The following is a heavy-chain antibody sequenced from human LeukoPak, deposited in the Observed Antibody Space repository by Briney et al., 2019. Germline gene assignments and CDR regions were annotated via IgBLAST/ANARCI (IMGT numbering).Heavy chain of an antibody. D-gene: IGHD2-15*01. J-gene: IGHJ1*01. CDR2: FDPEDGET. Sequence: SVKVSCKVSGYTLTELSMHWVRQAPGKGLEWMGGFDPEDGETIYAQKFQGRVTITADKSTSTAYMELSSLRSEDTAVYYCARDPSQTPAEYFQHWGQGTLVTVSS. V-gene: IGHV1-24*01. CDR3: ARDPSQTPAEYFQH. CDR1: GYTLTELS.